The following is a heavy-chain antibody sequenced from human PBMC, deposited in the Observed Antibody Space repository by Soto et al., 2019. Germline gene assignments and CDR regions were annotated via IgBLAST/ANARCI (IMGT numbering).Heavy chain of an antibody. CDR1: GGSISSCGYY. D-gene: IGHD5-12*01. CDR2: IYYSGST. Sequence: SETLPLTCTVSGGSISSCGYYWSWIRQHPGKGLEWIGYIYYSGSTYYNPSLKSRVTISVDTSKSQFSLKLSSVTAADTAVYYCARVSAERYRGFDYCGQGTLVTVSS. J-gene: IGHJ4*02. V-gene: IGHV4-31*03. CDR3: ARVSAERYRGFDY.